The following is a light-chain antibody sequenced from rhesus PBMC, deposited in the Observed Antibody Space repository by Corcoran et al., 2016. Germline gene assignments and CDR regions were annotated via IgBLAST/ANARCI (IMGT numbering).Light chain of an antibody. V-gene: IGKV2-65*01. Sequence: DVVMTQSPLALPITPGQPASISCRSSQSLVHSNGNTYLSWFHQKPGQHPRLRIYKDSNRYSGVPDRFSGSGAGTDFTLKFSSVEADDVVIYYFIQYTYIPYTFGQGTKVEIK. CDR3: IQYTYIPYT. CDR2: KDS. J-gene: IGKJ2*01. CDR1: QSLVHSNGNTY.